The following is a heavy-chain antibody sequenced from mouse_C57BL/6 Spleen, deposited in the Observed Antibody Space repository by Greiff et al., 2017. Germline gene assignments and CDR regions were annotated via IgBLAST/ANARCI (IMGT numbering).Heavy chain of an antibody. V-gene: IGHV1-58*01. CDR2: IYIGNDYT. D-gene: IGHD1-1*02. CDR3: ARCYDFYAMDY. Sequence: VQLQQSGAELVRPGSSVKMSCKTSGYTFTSYGINWVKQRPGQGLEWIGYIYIGNDYTEYNEKFKGKATLTSDTSSSTAYMQLSSLTSEDSAIYFCARCYDFYAMDYWGQGTSVTVSS. J-gene: IGHJ4*01. CDR1: GYTFTSYG.